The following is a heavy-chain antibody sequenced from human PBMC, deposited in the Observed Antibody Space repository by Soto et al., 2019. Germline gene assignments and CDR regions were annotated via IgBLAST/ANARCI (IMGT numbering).Heavy chain of an antibody. CDR2: ISYDGSDK. CDR1: GSTFSSYG. V-gene: IGHV3-30*18. D-gene: IGHD5-18*01. J-gene: IGHJ3*02. CDR3: AKNRGYNYGLDAFDI. Sequence: QVQLVESGGGVVQPGRSLRLSCAASGSTFSSYGMNWVRQAPGKGLEWVAVISYDGSDKYYADSVKGRFTISRDNYKNTLYLQMNSLRAEDTAVYYCAKNRGYNYGLDAFDIWGQGTMVTVSS.